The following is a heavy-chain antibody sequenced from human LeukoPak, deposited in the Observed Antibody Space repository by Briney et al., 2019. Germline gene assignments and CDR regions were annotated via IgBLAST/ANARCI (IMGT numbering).Heavy chain of an antibody. J-gene: IGHJ5*02. CDR2: ISYDGSNK. CDR1: GLTFSSYA. Sequence: PGRSLRLSCAASGLTFSSYAMHWVRQAPGKGLEWVAVISYDGSNKYYADSVKGRFTISRDNSKNTLYLQMNSLRAEDTAVYYCAREWGGYCSGGSCYFRNNWFDPWGQGTLVTVSS. CDR3: AREWGGYCSGGSCYFRNNWFDP. V-gene: IGHV3-30-3*01. D-gene: IGHD2-15*01.